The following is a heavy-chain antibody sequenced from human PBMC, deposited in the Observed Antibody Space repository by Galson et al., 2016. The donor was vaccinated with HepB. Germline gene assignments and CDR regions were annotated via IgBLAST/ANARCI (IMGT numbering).Heavy chain of an antibody. J-gene: IGHJ6*02. D-gene: IGHD3-10*01. Sequence: SVKVSCKASGYTFTSYDINWVRQATGQGLEWMGWMNINSGKTVYEQKFQGRVSMTRNTSNSTAYMELSTLRSEDTAVYYCARAARFFSGSGNGYGLDVWGQGTTVTVSS. V-gene: IGHV1-8*01. CDR1: GYTFTSYD. CDR3: ARAARFFSGSGNGYGLDV. CDR2: MNINSGKT.